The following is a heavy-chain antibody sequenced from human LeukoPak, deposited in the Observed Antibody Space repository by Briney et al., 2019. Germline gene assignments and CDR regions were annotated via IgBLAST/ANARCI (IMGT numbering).Heavy chain of an antibody. D-gene: IGHD5-18*01. Sequence: SETLSLTCTVSGGSISSYYWSWTRQPPGKGLEWIGYIYYSGSTNYNPSLKSRVTISVDTSKNQFSLKLSSVTAADTAVYYCARGARSYGLGLDVWGQGTTVTVSS. CDR3: ARGARSYGLGLDV. CDR2: IYYSGST. CDR1: GGSISSYY. J-gene: IGHJ6*02. V-gene: IGHV4-59*01.